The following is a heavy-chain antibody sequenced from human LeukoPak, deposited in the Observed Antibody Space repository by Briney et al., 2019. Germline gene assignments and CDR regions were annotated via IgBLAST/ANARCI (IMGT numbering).Heavy chain of an antibody. CDR3: ARLGSGWYGDFDY. V-gene: IGHV5-51*01. CDR1: GYSFTAYW. J-gene: IGHJ4*02. CDR2: IYPGDSDT. D-gene: IGHD6-19*01. Sequence: GESLKISCKSSGYSFTAYWIGWARQMPGKGLEWMGIIYPGDSDTTYSPSFQGQVTISVDKSISAAYLQWSSLKASGTAMYYCARLGSGWYGDFDYWGQGTLVTVSS.